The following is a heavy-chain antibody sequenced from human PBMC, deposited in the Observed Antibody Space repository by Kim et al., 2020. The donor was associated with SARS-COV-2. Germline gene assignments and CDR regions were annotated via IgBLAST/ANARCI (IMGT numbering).Heavy chain of an antibody. CDR3: AKRYHYGVYGGYFDY. Sequence: GGSLRLSCAASGFTFSSYAMSWVRQAPGKGLEWVSAISGSGGSTYYADSVKGRFTISRDNSKNTLYLQMNSLRAEDTAVYYCAKRYHYGVYGGYFDYWGQGTLVTVSS. D-gene: IGHD4-17*01. CDR2: ISGSGGST. CDR1: GFTFSSYA. J-gene: IGHJ4*02. V-gene: IGHV3-23*01.